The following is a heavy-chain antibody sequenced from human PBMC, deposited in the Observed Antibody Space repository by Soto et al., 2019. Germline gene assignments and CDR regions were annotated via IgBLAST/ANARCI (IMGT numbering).Heavy chain of an antibody. CDR2: IWYDGSNK. J-gene: IGHJ3*02. D-gene: IGHD3-22*01. CDR3: ARDDSVLGAFDI. Sequence: QVQLVESGGGVVQPGRSLRLSCAASGFTFSSYGMHWVRQAPGKGLEWVAVIWYDGSNKYYADSVKGRFTISRDNSKNTLYLQMTSLRADDTAVYYCARDDSVLGAFDIWGQGTMVTVSS. CDR1: GFTFSSYG. V-gene: IGHV3-33*01.